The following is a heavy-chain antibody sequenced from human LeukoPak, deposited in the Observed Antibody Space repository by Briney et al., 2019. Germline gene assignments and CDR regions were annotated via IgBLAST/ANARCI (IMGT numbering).Heavy chain of an antibody. J-gene: IGHJ4*02. CDR1: GGSFSGYY. Sequence: PSETLSLTCAVYGGSFSGYYWSWIRQPPGKGLEWIGVINHSGSTNYNPSLKSRVTISVDTSKNQFSLKLSSVTAADTAVYYCARGNVGVTAATSFSDFFDYWGQGNLVTVSS. CDR3: ARGNVGVTAATSFSDFFDY. D-gene: IGHD2-2*01. CDR2: INHSGST. V-gene: IGHV4-34*01.